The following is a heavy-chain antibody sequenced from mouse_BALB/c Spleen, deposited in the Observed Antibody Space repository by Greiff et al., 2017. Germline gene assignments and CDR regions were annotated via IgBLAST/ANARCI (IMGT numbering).Heavy chain of an antibody. CDR3: ARRMITTGGAMDY. J-gene: IGHJ4*01. CDR1: GYTFSSYW. Sequence: QVQLKESGAELMKPGASVKISCKATGYTFSSYWIEWVKQRPGHGLEWIGEILPGSGSTNYNEKFKGKATFTADTSSNTAYMQLSSLTSEDSAVYYCARRMITTGGAMDYWGQGTSVTVSS. D-gene: IGHD2-4*01. V-gene: IGHV1-9*01. CDR2: ILPGSGST.